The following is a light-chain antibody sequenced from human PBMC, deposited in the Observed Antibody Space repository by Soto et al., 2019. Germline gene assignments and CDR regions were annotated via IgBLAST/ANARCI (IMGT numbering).Light chain of an antibody. Sequence: EIVLTQSPGTLSLSPGERATLSCRASEILSSSYLVWYQQKPGQAPRLLIYAASRSATGIPDRVSGSGSATEYTLTINTLEPEDCAVYYCQQQGTFGQGTKLEIK. V-gene: IGKV3-20*01. CDR3: QQQGT. J-gene: IGKJ2*01. CDR1: EILSSSY. CDR2: AAS.